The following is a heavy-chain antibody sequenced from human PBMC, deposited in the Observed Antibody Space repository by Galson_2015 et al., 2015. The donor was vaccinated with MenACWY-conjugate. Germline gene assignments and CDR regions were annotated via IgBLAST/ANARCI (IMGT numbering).Heavy chain of an antibody. CDR1: GFTFSNYW. J-gene: IGHJ5*02. CDR3: TKAAALYSTSAAFNWCDP. Sequence: SLRLSCAASGFTFSNYWMHWVRQAPGKGLEWVSRVNSDGTGTTYADSVKGRFTISRDNAKNTLYLQMNSLRAEDTAIYYCTKAAALYSTSAAFNWCDPWGQGALVTVSS. D-gene: IGHD5-18*01. CDR2: VNSDGTGT. V-gene: IGHV3-74*01.